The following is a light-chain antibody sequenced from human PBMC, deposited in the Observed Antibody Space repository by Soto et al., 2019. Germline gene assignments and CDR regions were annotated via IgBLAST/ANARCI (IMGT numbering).Light chain of an antibody. Sequence: QSVLTQPPSASGTPGQRVTISCSGSSSNIGSNTVNWYQHLPGAAPKLLIYSVSQRPSGVPDRFSASKSGNSASLAISGLQSEDDADYYCATWDNSLNAWVFGGGTKLTVL. CDR1: SSNIGSNT. CDR2: SVS. J-gene: IGLJ3*02. V-gene: IGLV1-44*01. CDR3: ATWDNSLNAWV.